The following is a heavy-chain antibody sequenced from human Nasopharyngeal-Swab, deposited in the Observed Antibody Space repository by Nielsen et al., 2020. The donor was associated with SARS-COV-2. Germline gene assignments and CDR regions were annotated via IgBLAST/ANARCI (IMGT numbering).Heavy chain of an antibody. D-gene: IGHD4-17*01. J-gene: IGHJ3*02. Sequence: WIRQPPGKGLEWIGSIYYSGSTYYNPSLESRVTISVDTSKNQFSLELSSVTAADTAVYYCARHGTTVTRNYAFDIWGQGTMVTVSS. V-gene: IGHV4-39*01. CDR2: IYYSGST. CDR3: ARHGTTVTRNYAFDI.